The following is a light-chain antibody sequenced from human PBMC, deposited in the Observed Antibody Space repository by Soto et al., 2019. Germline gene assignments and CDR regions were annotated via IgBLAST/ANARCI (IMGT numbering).Light chain of an antibody. CDR1: QSVSSSY. J-gene: IGKJ1*01. CDR3: QQYGRTPWT. CDR2: GAS. V-gene: IGKV3-20*01. Sequence: EIVLTQSPGTLSLSPGDRATLSCRARQSVSSSYLAWYQQKHGQVPRLLIYGASSRATGIPDRFSGSGSGTDFSLTISRLEPEDFAVYYCQQYGRTPWTFGQGTKVDIK.